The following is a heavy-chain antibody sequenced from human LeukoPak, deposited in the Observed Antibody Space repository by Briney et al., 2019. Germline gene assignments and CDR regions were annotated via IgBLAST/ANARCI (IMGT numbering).Heavy chain of an antibody. CDR1: GGTFSSYA. V-gene: IGHV1-46*01. CDR2: INPSGGST. D-gene: IGHD2-8*01. J-gene: IGHJ4*02. Sequence: ASVKVSCKASGGTFSSYAISWVRQAPGQGLEWMGIINPSGGSTSYAQKFQGRVTMTRDTSTSTVYMELSSLRSEDTAVYYCARDHERYCTNGVCSRTSDYWGQGTLVTVSS. CDR3: ARDHERYCTNGVCSRTSDY.